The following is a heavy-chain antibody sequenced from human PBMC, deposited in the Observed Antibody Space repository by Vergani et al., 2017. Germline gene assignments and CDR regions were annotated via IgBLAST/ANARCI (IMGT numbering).Heavy chain of an antibody. CDR2: ISYDGSNK. J-gene: IGHJ3*02. D-gene: IGHD6-19*01. CDR1: GFTFSSYA. V-gene: IGHV3-30*01. Sequence: QVQLVESGGGVVQPGRSLRLSCAASGFTFSSYAMHWVRQAPGKGLEWVAVISYDGSNKYYADSVKGRFTISRDNSKNTLYLQMNSLRAEDTAVYYCARERLSQWVVIPQLPGFDAFDIWGQGTMVTVSS. CDR3: ARERLSQWVVIPQLPGFDAFDI.